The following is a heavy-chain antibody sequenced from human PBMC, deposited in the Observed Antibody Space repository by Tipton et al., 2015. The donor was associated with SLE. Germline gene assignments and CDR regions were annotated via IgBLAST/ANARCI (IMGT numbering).Heavy chain of an antibody. CDR3: ARGWGYYYYGMDV. J-gene: IGHJ6*02. V-gene: IGHV3-48*02. Sequence: SLRLSCAASGFTFSSYSMNWVRQAPGKGLEWVSYISSSSTIYYADSVKGRFTISRDNAKNSLYLQMNSLRDEDTAVYYCARGWGYYYYGMDVWGQGTTVTVSS. CDR1: GFTFSSYS. CDR2: ISSSSTI. D-gene: IGHD3-16*01.